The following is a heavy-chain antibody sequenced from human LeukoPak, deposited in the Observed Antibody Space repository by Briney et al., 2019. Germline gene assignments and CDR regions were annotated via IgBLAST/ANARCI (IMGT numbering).Heavy chain of an antibody. CDR1: GFTFSSHS. Sequence: GGSQRLSCAASGFTFSSHSMNWVRQAPGTGREWVSSISSSSSYIYYADSVKGRFTISRDNSKNTLYLQMNSLRAEDTAVYYCAKDAAGWDNWFDPWGQETLVTVSS. V-gene: IGHV3-21*04. D-gene: IGHD6-25*01. CDR2: ISSSSSYI. J-gene: IGHJ5*02. CDR3: AKDAAGWDNWFDP.